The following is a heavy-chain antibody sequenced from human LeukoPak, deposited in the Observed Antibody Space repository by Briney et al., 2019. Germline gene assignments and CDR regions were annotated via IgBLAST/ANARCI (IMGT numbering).Heavy chain of an antibody. CDR1: SYSITRDF. CDR3: ARQAFCSGSTCNPFDY. D-gene: IGHD3/OR15-3a*01. J-gene: IGHJ4*02. CDR2: IFYSGTT. V-gene: IGHV4-59*01. Sequence: SETLSLTCTVSSYSITRDFWSWIRQSPGKGLEWIGFIFYSGTTTYNPSLKSRVTISVDTSKNQFSLKLGSVTAADTAVYYCARQAFCSGSTCNPFDYWGQGTLVAVSS.